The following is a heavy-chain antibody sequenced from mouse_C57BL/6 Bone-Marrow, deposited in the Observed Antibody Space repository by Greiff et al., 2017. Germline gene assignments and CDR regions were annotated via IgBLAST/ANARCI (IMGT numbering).Heavy chain of an antibody. CDR1: GFNIKDDY. J-gene: IGHJ2*01. V-gene: IGHV14-4*01. Sequence: EVQLVESGAELVRPGASVKLSCTASGFNIKDDYMHWVKQRPEQGLEWIGWIDPENGDTEYASKFQGKATITADTSANTAYLQLSSLTSEDTAVYYCTGLLYPRYFDYWGQGTTLTVSS. CDR3: TGLLYPRYFDY. D-gene: IGHD2-1*01. CDR2: IDPENGDT.